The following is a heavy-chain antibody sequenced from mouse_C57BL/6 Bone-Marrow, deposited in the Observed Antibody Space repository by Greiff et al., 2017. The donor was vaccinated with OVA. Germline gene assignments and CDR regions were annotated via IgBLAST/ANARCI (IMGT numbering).Heavy chain of an antibody. CDR1: GYTFTNYW. J-gene: IGHJ4*01. CDR3: VYYDYDGYYAMDY. V-gene: IGHV1-63*01. D-gene: IGHD2-4*01. Sequence: QVQLQQSGAELVRPGTSVKMSCKASGYTFTNYWIGWAKQRPGHGLEWIGDIYPGGGYTNYNEKFKGKATLTADKSSSTAYMQFSSLTSEDSAIYYCVYYDYDGYYAMDYWGQGTSVTVSS. CDR2: IYPGGGYT.